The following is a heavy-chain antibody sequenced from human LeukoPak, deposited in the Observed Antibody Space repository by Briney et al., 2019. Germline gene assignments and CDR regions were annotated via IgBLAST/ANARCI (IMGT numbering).Heavy chain of an antibody. CDR1: GYTFTGYY. CDR2: INPNSGGT. CDR3: ARSYGDYVAYFQH. J-gene: IGHJ1*01. Sequence: ASVKVSCKASGYTFTGYYMHWVRQAPGQGLEWTGWINPNSGGTNYAQKFQGRVTMTRDTSISTAYMELSRLRSDDTAVYYCARSYGDYVAYFQHWGQGTLVTVSS. D-gene: IGHD4-17*01. V-gene: IGHV1-2*02.